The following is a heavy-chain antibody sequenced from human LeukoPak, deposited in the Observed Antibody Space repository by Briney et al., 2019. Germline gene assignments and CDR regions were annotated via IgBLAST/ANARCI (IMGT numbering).Heavy chain of an antibody. CDR2: ISSSSSYI. Sequence: GGSLRLSCAASGFTFSSYSMNWVRQAPGKGLEWVSSISSSSSYIYYADSVKGRFTISRDNAKNSLYLQMNSLRAEDTAVYYCARPLMYYYGSETFFWFDPWGQGTQVIVSS. V-gene: IGHV3-21*01. CDR3: ARPLMYYYGSETFFWFDP. CDR1: GFTFSSYS. J-gene: IGHJ5*02. D-gene: IGHD3-10*01.